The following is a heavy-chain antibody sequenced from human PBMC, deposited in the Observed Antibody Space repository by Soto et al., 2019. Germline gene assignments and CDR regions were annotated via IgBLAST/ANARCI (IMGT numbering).Heavy chain of an antibody. Sequence: SETLSLTCTVSGGSISSYYWSLIRQPPGKGLEWIGYIYYSGSTNYNPSLKSRVTISVDTSKNQFSLKLSSVTAADTAVYYCARDRARGYSYGSFDSWGQGTLVPVSS. J-gene: IGHJ4*02. CDR3: ARDRARGYSYGSFDS. V-gene: IGHV4-59*01. CDR2: IYYSGST. CDR1: GGSISSYY. D-gene: IGHD5-18*01.